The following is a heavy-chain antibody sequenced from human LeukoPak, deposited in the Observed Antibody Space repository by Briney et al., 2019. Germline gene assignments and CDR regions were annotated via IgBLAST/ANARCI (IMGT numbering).Heavy chain of an antibody. J-gene: IGHJ4*02. Sequence: GGSLRLSCAASGFTFSSYAMHWVRQAPGKGLERVAVISYDGSNKYYADSVKGRFTISRDNSKNTLYLQMNSLRAEDTALYYCARPGAGYTYGLSVYWGQGTLVTVSS. V-gene: IGHV3-30*04. CDR2: ISYDGSNK. CDR3: ARPGAGYTYGLSVY. D-gene: IGHD5-18*01. CDR1: GFTFSSYA.